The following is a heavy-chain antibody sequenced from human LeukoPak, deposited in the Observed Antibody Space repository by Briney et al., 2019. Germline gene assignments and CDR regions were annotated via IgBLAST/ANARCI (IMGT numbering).Heavy chain of an antibody. Sequence: ASVKLSCKASGYTFTGYYIHWVRQAPGQGLEWMGWINPNSGGTNYAQNFQGRVTMTRDTSISTAYMELSRLRSDDTAVYYCARAFSSSWYGPGDCWGQGTLGTVSS. CDR3: ARAFSSSWYGPGDC. CDR2: INPNSGGT. V-gene: IGHV1-2*02. J-gene: IGHJ4*02. D-gene: IGHD6-13*01. CDR1: GYTFTGYY.